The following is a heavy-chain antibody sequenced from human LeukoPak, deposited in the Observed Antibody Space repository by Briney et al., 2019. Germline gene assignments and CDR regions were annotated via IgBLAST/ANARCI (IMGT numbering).Heavy chain of an antibody. J-gene: IGHJ4*02. CDR3: ARDNCSGGSCYFDY. D-gene: IGHD2-15*01. Sequence: GGSLRLSCAASGFTVSSNYMSWVRQAPGKGLEWVSVIYSGGSTYYADSVKGRFTISRDNSENTLYLQMNSLRAEDTAVYYCARDNCSGGSCYFDYWGQGTLVTVSS. CDR1: GFTVSSNY. CDR2: IYSGGST. V-gene: IGHV3-53*01.